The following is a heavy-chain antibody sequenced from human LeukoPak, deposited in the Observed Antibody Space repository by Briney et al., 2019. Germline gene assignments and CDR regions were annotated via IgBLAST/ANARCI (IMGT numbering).Heavy chain of an antibody. J-gene: IGHJ5*02. CDR3: ARASIVFELDP. Sequence: GASVNVSCKASGYTFTGYYMHWVRQAPGQGLEWMGWINPNSGGTNYAQKFQGRVTMTRDTSISTAYMGLSRLRSDDTAVYYCARASIVFELDPWGQGTLVTVSS. V-gene: IGHV1-2*02. D-gene: IGHD2-15*01. CDR1: GYTFTGYY. CDR2: INPNSGGT.